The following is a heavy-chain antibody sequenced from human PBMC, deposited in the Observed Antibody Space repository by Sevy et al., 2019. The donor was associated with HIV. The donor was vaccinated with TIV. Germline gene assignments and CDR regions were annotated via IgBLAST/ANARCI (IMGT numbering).Heavy chain of an antibody. CDR2: IYTSGGT. D-gene: IGHD1-1*01. V-gene: IGHV4-4*07. CDR1: GDSISSYY. CDR3: TRGEVQLWPSGFDY. J-gene: IGHJ4*02. Sequence: SETLSLTCTVSGDSISSYYWSWIRQPAGKGLEWIGRIYTSGGTNYNPSLKSRVTMSVDTSKNQFSLKLWSVTAADTAVYFCTRGEVQLWPSGFDYWGQGTLVTVSS.